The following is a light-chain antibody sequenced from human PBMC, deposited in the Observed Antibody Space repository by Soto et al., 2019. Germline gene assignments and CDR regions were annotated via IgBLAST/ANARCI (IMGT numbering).Light chain of an antibody. CDR3: QQYNNWPPIT. V-gene: IGKV3-15*01. CDR2: GAS. Sequence: IVMTQSPATLSVSPGERATLSCRTSQSVSTNVAWYQQKPGLAPRLLIYGASTRATGIPARFSGSGSGTEFTLTISSLQSEDFVVYYCQQYNNWPPITFGQGTRLEIK. J-gene: IGKJ5*01. CDR1: QSVSTN.